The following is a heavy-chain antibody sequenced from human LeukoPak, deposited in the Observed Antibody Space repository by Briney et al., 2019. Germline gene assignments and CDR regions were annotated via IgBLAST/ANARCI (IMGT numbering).Heavy chain of an antibody. CDR1: GFTFNDYA. CDR2: ISWNSGSI. V-gene: IGHV3-9*03. Sequence: GEYLRLSCAASGFTFNDYAMHWVRQAPGKGLEWVSHISWNSGSIGYADSVKGRFTISRDNAKNSLYLQMNSLRAEDMALYYCAKGLTFRGNTYSSAFDIWGQGTMVTVSS. J-gene: IGHJ3*02. CDR3: AKGLTFRGNTYSSAFDI. D-gene: IGHD5-18*01.